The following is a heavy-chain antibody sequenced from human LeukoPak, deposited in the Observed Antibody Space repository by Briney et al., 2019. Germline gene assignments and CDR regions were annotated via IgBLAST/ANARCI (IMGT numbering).Heavy chain of an antibody. CDR3: ARVRDYYDSSGDLPLFDY. V-gene: IGHV4-34*01. CDR1: GGSFSGYY. Sequence: SSETLSLTCAVYGGSFSGYYWSWVRQAPGKGLEWIGYIYHSGSTYYNPSLKSRVTISVDRSKNQFSLKLSSVTAADTAVYYCARVRDYYDSSGDLPLFDYWGQGTLVTVSS. J-gene: IGHJ4*02. CDR2: IYHSGST. D-gene: IGHD3-22*01.